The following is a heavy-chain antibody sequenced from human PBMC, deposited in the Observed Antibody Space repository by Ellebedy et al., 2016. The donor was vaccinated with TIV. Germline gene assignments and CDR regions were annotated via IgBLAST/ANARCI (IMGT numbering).Heavy chain of an antibody. CDR1: GGTISSSS. Sequence: ETLSLTXSVSGGTISSSSFYWGWIRQAPGKGLEWVVNINEDGSVKFFVDSVKGRFTISRDNAKKSVFLEMNSLRAEDTAVYYCASLGFCSSNNCFYGMDVWGQGTTVTVSS. D-gene: IGHD2-2*01. J-gene: IGHJ6*02. CDR2: INEDGSVK. CDR3: ASLGFCSSNNCFYGMDV. V-gene: IGHV3-7*03.